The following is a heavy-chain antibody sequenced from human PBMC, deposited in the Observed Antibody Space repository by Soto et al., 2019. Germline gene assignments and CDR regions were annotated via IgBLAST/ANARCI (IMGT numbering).Heavy chain of an antibody. V-gene: IGHV6-1*01. D-gene: IGHD6-6*01. Sequence: QTLSLTCAISWDSVSSNSAAWNWIRQSPSRGLEWLGRTYYRSKWYNDYAVSVKSRITINPDTSKNQFSLQLNSVPPEDTAVYYCARDRGSSFPHYVMDXWGQGSTVTVSS. J-gene: IGHJ6*02. CDR1: WDSVSSNSAA. CDR2: TYYRSKWYN. CDR3: ARDRGSSFPHYVMDX.